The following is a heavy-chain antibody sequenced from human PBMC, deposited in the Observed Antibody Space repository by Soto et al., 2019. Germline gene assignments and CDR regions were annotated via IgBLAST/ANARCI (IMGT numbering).Heavy chain of an antibody. CDR1: GGSISSSSYY. D-gene: IGHD5-18*01. J-gene: IGHJ4*02. CDR3: ARHSSGVTGAAMAHLDY. CDR2: IYYSGST. Sequence: QLQLQESGPGLVKPSETLSLTCTVSGGSISSSSYYWGWIRQPPGKGLEWIGSIYYSGSTYYNPSLKTRVTISVDTSKNQVSLKLSSVTAADTAVYYCARHSSGVTGAAMAHLDYWGQGTLVTVSS. V-gene: IGHV4-39*01.